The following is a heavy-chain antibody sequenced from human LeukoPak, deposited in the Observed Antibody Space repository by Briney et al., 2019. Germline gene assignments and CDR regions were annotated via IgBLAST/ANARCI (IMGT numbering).Heavy chain of an antibody. CDR3: AREGSYYNGLDY. J-gene: IGHJ4*02. CDR2: IWYDGSNK. V-gene: IGHV3-33*01. Sequence: GGSLRLSCAASGFTFSSYGMHWVRQAPGKGLEWVAVIWYDGSNKYYADSVEGRFTISRDNSKNTLYLQMNSLRAEDTAVYYCAREGSYYNGLDYWGQGTLVTVSS. D-gene: IGHD3-10*01. CDR1: GFTFSSYG.